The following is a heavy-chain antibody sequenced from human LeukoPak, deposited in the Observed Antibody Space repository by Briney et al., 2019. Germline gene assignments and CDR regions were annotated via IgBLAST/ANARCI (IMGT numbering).Heavy chain of an antibody. V-gene: IGHV4-59*01. CDR1: GGSISSYY. Sequence: PSETLSLTCTVSGGSISSYYWSWIRQPPGKGLEWIGYIYYSGSTNYNPSLKSRVTISVDTSKNQFSLKPSSVTAADTAVYYCARFQTREYYFDYWGQGTLVTVSS. D-gene: IGHD3-10*01. J-gene: IGHJ4*02. CDR3: ARFQTREYYFDY. CDR2: IYYSGST.